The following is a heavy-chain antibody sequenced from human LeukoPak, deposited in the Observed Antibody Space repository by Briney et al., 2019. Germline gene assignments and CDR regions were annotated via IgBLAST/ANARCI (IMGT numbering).Heavy chain of an antibody. CDR3: VRGSGWFFGL. CDR1: QFSISYDC. J-gene: IGHJ4*02. Sequence: GGSLRLSCAASQFSISYDCMHWVRQTPGKGVEWVASIKEDGRDIHYLDSVKGRFSISRDNAKNSLYLEMNSLRAEDTAVYYCVRGSGWFFGLWGQGSLVTVSS. V-gene: IGHV3-7*01. CDR2: IKEDGRDI. D-gene: IGHD6-19*01.